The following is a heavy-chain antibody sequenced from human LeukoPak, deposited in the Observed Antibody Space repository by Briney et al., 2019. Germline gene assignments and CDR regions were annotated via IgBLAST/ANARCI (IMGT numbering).Heavy chain of an antibody. Sequence: GGSLRLSCAASGFTFSSYGMHWVRQAPGKGLEWVAVISYDGSNKYYADSVKGRFTISRGNSKNTLYLQMNSLRAEDTAVYYCAKDLGNGGNFDYWGQGTLVTVSS. D-gene: IGHD3-16*01. V-gene: IGHV3-30*18. CDR2: ISYDGSNK. J-gene: IGHJ4*02. CDR3: AKDLGNGGNFDY. CDR1: GFTFSSYG.